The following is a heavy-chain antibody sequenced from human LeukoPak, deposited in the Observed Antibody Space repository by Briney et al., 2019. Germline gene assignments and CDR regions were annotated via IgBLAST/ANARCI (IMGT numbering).Heavy chain of an antibody. CDR2: INHSGST. CDR1: GGSFSGYY. D-gene: IGHD3-3*01. V-gene: IGHV4-34*01. CDR3: ARGRYYDFWSGFLAPHFDC. Sequence: SETLSLTCAVYGGSFSGYYWSWIRQPPGKGLEWIGEINHSGSTNYNPSLKSRVTISVDTSKNQFSLKLSSVTAADTAVYYCARGRYYDFWSGFLAPHFDCWGQGTLVTVSS. J-gene: IGHJ4*02.